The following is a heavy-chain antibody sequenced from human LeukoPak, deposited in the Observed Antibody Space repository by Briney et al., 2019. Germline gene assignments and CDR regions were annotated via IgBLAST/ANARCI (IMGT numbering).Heavy chain of an antibody. J-gene: IGHJ4*02. Sequence: ASVKVSCKVSGYTLTELSMHWVRQAPGKGLEWMGGFDPEDGETIYAQKFQGRVTITEDTSTDTAYMELSSLRSEDTAVYYCATRPDNKEAFDYWGQGTLVTVSS. D-gene: IGHD2/OR15-2a*01. CDR2: FDPEDGET. CDR1: GYTLTELS. V-gene: IGHV1-24*01. CDR3: ATRPDNKEAFDY.